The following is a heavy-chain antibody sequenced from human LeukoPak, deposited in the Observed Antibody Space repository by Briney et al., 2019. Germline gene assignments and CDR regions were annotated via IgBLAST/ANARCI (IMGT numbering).Heavy chain of an antibody. CDR3: ARGLRYSSSWDLYYFDY. Sequence: SETLSLTCTVSGGPISSYYWSWIRQPPGKGLEWIGYIYYSGSTNYNPSLKSRVTISVDTSKNQFSLKLSSVTAADTAVYYCARGLRYSSSWDLYYFDYWGQGTLVTVSS. CDR2: IYYSGST. CDR1: GGPISSYY. J-gene: IGHJ4*02. V-gene: IGHV4-59*01. D-gene: IGHD6-13*01.